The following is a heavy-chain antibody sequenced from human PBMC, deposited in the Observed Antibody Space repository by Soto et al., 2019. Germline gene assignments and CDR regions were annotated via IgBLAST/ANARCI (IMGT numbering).Heavy chain of an antibody. CDR1: GFTFSSYG. Sequence: QVQLVESGGGVVQPGRSLRLSCAASGFTFSSYGMHWVRQAPGKGLEWVAVIWYDGSNKYYADSVKGRFTISRDNSKNTLYLQMNSLRAEDTAVYYCAVLDYAEYYYGMDVWGQGTTVTVSS. V-gene: IGHV3-33*01. CDR3: AVLDYAEYYYGMDV. D-gene: IGHD4-17*01. CDR2: IWYDGSNK. J-gene: IGHJ6*02.